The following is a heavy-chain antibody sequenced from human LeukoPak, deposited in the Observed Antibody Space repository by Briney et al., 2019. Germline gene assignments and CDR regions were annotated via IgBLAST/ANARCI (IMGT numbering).Heavy chain of an antibody. CDR2: ISSSGSTI. Sequence: GGSLRLSCAASGFTFSSYEMNWVRQAPGKGLEWVSYISSSGSTIYYADSVKGRFSISRDTSKNTLYLQMNSLRAEDTAVYFCAKVVSVYFFDYWGQGTLVTVSS. V-gene: IGHV3-48*03. CDR1: GFTFSSYE. CDR3: AKVVSVYFFDY. J-gene: IGHJ4*02. D-gene: IGHD3-16*02.